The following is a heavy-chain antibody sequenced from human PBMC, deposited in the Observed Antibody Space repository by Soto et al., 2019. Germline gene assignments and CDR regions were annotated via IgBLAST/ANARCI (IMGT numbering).Heavy chain of an antibody. CDR2: ISHSGTT. D-gene: IGHD3-22*01. J-gene: IGHJ5*02. CDR3: ARGYYDRSGYYLDP. V-gene: IGHV4-38-2*01. CDR1: GFSFSDHY. Sequence: GSLRLSCAASGFSFSDHYMDWVRQAPGRGLEWIGTISHSGTTNYNPSLKSRMTTSVETSKNQFSLQLTSVTAADTAVYYCARGYYDRSGYYLDPWGQGILVTVSS.